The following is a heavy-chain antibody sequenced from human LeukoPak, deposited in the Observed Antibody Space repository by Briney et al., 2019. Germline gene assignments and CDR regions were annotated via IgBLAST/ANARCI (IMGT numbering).Heavy chain of an antibody. D-gene: IGHD3-3*01. CDR3: STGGGVLRFL. J-gene: IGHJ4*02. CDR2: IKSKKDGEIT. Sequence: EGSLRLSCAASGINFSNAWLTWVRQAPGKGLEWVGRIKSKKDGEITDYAAPVKGRFTIPRDDSKDTLYLQMNSLKIEDTAVYYCSTGGGVLRFLGGQGTLVTVSS. V-gene: IGHV3-15*01. CDR1: GINFSNAW.